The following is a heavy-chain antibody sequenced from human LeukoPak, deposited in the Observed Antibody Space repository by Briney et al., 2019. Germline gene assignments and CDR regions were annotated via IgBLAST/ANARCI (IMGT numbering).Heavy chain of an antibody. D-gene: IGHD2-2*01. CDR2: ISAYNGNT. J-gene: IGHJ4*02. CDR3: ALVVPAAIVGY. V-gene: IGHV1-18*01. CDR1: GYTFTSYG. Sequence: ASVKDSCKASGYTFTSYGISWVRQAPGQGLEWMGWISAYNGNTNYAQKLQGRVTMTTDTSTSTAYMELRSLRSDDTAVYYCALVVPAAIVGYWGQGTLVTVSS.